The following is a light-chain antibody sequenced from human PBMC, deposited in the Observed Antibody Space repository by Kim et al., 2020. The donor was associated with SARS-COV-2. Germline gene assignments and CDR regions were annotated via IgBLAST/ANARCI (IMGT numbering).Light chain of an antibody. CDR1: QSVFTY. Sequence: SASVGDRVTITCRASQSVFTYLNWYQQKSGKAPKLLISSASNLQSGVPPRFSGSGSVTDFTLTISSLQPEDFAYYYCQPSHRPPDIFAQGTKLEI. V-gene: IGKV1-39*01. CDR2: SAS. CDR3: QPSHRPPDI. J-gene: IGKJ2*01.